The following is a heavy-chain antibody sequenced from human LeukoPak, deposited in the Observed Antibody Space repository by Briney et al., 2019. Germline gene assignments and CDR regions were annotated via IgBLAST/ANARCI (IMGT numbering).Heavy chain of an antibody. J-gene: IGHJ5*01. D-gene: IGHD6-13*01. V-gene: IGHV3-48*04. CDR3: ARDLFFGSRWYEGWFDS. CDR2: ISSSSGNI. CDR1: GFTFSGYS. Sequence: PGGSLRLSCAASGFTFSGYSINWVRQAPGKGLEWVSYISSSSGNIYYADSVKGRFTISRDNAKNSLYLQMNSLRAEDTAVYYCARDLFFGSRWYEGWFDSWGQGTLVTVSS.